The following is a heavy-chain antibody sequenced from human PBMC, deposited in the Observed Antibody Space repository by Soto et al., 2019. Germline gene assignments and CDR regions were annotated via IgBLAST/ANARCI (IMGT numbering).Heavy chain of an antibody. CDR3: VRVVAIPGYPDN. Sequence: ASVKVSCKASGYTFSSYGISWVRQAPGQGLEWMGWISAYIGNTNYAQKFQGRVTMTTDESTSTAYMELSSLRSDDTAIYYCVRVVAIPGYPDNWGQGTLVTVSS. CDR1: GYTFSSYG. CDR2: ISAYIGNT. J-gene: IGHJ4*02. D-gene: IGHD5-12*01. V-gene: IGHV1-18*01.